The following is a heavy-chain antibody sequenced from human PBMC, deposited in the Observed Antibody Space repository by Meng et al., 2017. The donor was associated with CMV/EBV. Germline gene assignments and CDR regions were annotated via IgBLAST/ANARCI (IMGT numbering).Heavy chain of an antibody. CDR3: ARGGGWSSSSDWGDYYYYGMDV. D-gene: IGHD6-6*01. J-gene: IGHJ6*02. Sequence: GGSLRLSCAASGFTFSSYSMNWVRQAPGKGLEWVSSISSSSSYIYYADSVKGRFTIPRDNAKNSLYLQMNSLRAEDTAVYYCARGGGWSSSSDWGDYYYYGMDVWGQGTTVTVSS. CDR1: GFTFSSYS. V-gene: IGHV3-21*01. CDR2: ISSSSSYI.